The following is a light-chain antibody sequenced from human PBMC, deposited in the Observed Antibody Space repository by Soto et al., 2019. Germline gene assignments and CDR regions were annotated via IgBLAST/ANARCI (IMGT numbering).Light chain of an antibody. CDR3: QHYGGLYT. Sequence: DFHMTQSPSTLSASVGDRVTITCRTSQSVYSWLAWYQQKPGKAPKLLIFDDSILQSGVPSRFNGSASGTEFTLTISSLQPDDFATYYCQHYGGLYTFGQGIKLEIK. CDR2: DDS. J-gene: IGKJ2*01. CDR1: QSVYSW. V-gene: IGKV1-5*01.